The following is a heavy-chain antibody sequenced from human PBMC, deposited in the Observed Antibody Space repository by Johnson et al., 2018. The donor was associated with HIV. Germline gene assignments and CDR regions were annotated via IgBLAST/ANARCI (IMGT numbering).Heavy chain of an antibody. CDR3: ATDPGSGRPGAFDI. V-gene: IGHV3-30*02. CDR2: IRYDGSNK. Sequence: QVQLVESGGGVVQPGGSLRLSCAASGFTFSSYGMHWVRQAPGKGLEWVAFIRYDGSNKYYADSVKGRFTISRDNSKNTRYLQMNSLRAEDTAVYYCATDPGSGRPGAFDIWGQGTMVTVSS. CDR1: GFTFSSYG. J-gene: IGHJ3*02. D-gene: IGHD1-26*01.